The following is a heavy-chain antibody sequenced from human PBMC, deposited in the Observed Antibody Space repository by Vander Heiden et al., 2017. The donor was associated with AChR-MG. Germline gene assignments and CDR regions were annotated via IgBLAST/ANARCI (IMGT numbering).Heavy chain of an antibody. Sequence: EVQLVESGGGLVQPGGSLRLSCAASGFTFSSYRMNWVRQAPGKGLEWVSYISSSSSTIYYADSVKGRFTISRDNAKNSLYLQMNSLRDEDTAVYYCVAGMVYAQYYYGMDVWGQGTTVTVSS. D-gene: IGHD2-8*01. CDR3: VAGMVYAQYYYGMDV. CDR1: GFTFSSYR. V-gene: IGHV3-48*02. J-gene: IGHJ6*02. CDR2: ISSSSSTI.